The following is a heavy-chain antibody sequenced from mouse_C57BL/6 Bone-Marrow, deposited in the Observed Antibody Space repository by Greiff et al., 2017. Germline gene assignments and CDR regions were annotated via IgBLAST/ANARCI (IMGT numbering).Heavy chain of an antibody. CDR3: AGRGTYSNNLYAY. J-gene: IGHJ3*01. CDR2: IDPGDGDT. D-gene: IGHD2-5*01. Sequence: VQLQQPGAELVKPGASVKISCKASGYAFSSYWMNWVKQRPGKGLEWIGQIDPGDGDTNYNGKFKGKATLTADKSSSTAYMQLSSLTSADSAVSYCAGRGTYSNNLYAYWCRGTRVT. V-gene: IGHV1-80*01. CDR1: GYAFSSYW.